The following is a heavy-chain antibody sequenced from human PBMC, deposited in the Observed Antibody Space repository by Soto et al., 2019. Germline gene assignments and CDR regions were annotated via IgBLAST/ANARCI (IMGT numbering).Heavy chain of an antibody. D-gene: IGHD5-12*01. V-gene: IGHV1-46*01. CDR1: GYTFTTYY. J-gene: IGHJ4*02. Sequence: QVQLVQSGAEVKKPGASVKVSCKASGYTFTTYYMHWVRQAPGQGLEWMGVINPSGGSTSYAQKFQGRVTVTRDTSTTTLDMGLSSLRSGDTAGYYCAREGDGYNLGTSVVFVYWGQGTLVTVSS. CDR3: AREGDGYNLGTSVVFVY. CDR2: INPSGGST.